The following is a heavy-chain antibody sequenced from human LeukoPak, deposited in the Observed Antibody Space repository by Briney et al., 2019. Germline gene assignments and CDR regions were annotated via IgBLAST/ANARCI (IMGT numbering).Heavy chain of an antibody. CDR3: ASGYCSSTSRYPFDY. V-gene: IGHV4-34*01. CDR2: INHSGST. J-gene: IGHJ4*02. CDR1: GGSFSGYY. Sequence: PSETLSLTCAVYGGSFSGYYWSWIRQPPGKGLEWIGEINHSGSTDYNPSLKSRVTISVDTSKNQFSLKLSSVTAADTAVYYCASGYCSSTSRYPFDYWGQGTLVTVSS. D-gene: IGHD2-2*01.